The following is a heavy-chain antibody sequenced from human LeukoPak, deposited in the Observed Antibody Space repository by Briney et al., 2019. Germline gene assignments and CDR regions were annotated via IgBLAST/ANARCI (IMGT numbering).Heavy chain of an antibody. V-gene: IGHV5-10-1*01. CDR1: GYKFTSYW. CDR3: ARLGLRKIPLDY. Sequence: HGESLKISCKGSGYKFTSYWIGWVRQLPGKGLEWMGGIDPIDSYTDYSPSFQGHVTISADKSISTAYLQWSSLKASDTAIYYCARLGLRKIPLDYWGQGTLVTVSS. J-gene: IGHJ4*02. CDR2: IDPIDSYT. D-gene: IGHD7-27*01.